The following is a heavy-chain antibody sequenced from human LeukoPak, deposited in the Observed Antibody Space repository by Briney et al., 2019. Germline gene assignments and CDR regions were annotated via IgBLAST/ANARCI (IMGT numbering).Heavy chain of an antibody. CDR1: GVSFSSYY. J-gene: IGHJ4*02. CDR2: IYYTGST. D-gene: IGHD6-6*01. Sequence: NASETLSLTCTVSGVSFSSYYWSWIRQPPGKGLEWIGYIYYTGSTNYNPSLKSRVTVSVDTSRNQFSLRLSSVTAADMAVYYCARGGSRVISSSDFDSWGQGILVTVSS. V-gene: IGHV4-59*01. CDR3: ARGGSRVISSSDFDS.